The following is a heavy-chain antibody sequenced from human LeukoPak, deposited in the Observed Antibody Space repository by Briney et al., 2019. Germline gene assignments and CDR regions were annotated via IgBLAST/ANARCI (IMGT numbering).Heavy chain of an antibody. CDR3: ARGDDISPGRVLGY. V-gene: IGHV3-23*01. Sequence: PGGSLRLSCVASAFTFSKHPMSWVRQAPGNGLELVSAINERGDITKYADSVMRRFTISRDNSKNTLYLQMNSLRAEDTAVYYCARGDDISPGRVLGYWGRGTLVTVSS. J-gene: IGHJ4*02. CDR1: AFTFSKHP. CDR2: INERGDIT. D-gene: IGHD3-9*01.